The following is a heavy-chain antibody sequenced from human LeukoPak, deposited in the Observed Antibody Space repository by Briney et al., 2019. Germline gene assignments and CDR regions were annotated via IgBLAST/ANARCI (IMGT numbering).Heavy chain of an antibody. Sequence: SETLSLTCTVSGGSISSYYWSWIRQPPGKGLEWIGYIYYSGSTNYSPSLKSRVTISVDTSKNQFSLKLSSVTAADTAVYYCARRLAVGATTWFDPWGQGTLVTVSS. D-gene: IGHD1-26*01. V-gene: IGHV4-59*08. CDR1: GGSISSYY. J-gene: IGHJ5*02. CDR3: ARRLAVGATTWFDP. CDR2: IYYSGST.